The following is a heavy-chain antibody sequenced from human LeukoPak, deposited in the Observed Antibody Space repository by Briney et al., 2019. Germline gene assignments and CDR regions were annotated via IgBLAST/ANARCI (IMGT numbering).Heavy chain of an antibody. CDR2: INPNSGGT. D-gene: IGHD3-10*01. CDR3: ARDPPTMVRGVITGWFDP. CDR1: GYTFTGYY. J-gene: IGHJ5*02. Sequence: PSVKVSCKASGYTFTGYYMHWVRQAPGQGLEWMGWINPNSGGTNYAQKFQGRVTMTRDTSISTAYMELSRLRSDDAAVYYCARDPPTMVRGVITGWFDPWGQGTLVTVSS. V-gene: IGHV1-2*02.